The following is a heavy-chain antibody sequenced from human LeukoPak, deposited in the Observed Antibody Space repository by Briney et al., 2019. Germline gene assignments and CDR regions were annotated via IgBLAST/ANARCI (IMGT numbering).Heavy chain of an antibody. Sequence: GGSLRLSCAASGFTFSSYAMSWVRQAPGKGLEWVSAISGSGGSTYYADSVKGRFTISRDNSKNTLYLQMNSLRIDDTAVYYCARAHRGAAAGTWDFDTWGQGTMVTVSS. CDR1: GFTFSSYA. D-gene: IGHD6-13*01. CDR3: ARAHRGAAAGTWDFDT. J-gene: IGHJ3*02. V-gene: IGHV3-23*01. CDR2: ISGSGGST.